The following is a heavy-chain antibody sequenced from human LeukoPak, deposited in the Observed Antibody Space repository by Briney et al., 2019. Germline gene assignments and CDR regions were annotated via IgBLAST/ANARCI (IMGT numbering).Heavy chain of an antibody. V-gene: IGHV1-69*04. D-gene: IGHD3-22*01. CDR2: IIPILGIA. Sequence: SVKVSCKASGGTFSSYAISWVRQAPGQGLEWMGRIIPILGIANYAQKFQGRVTITADKSTSTAYMELSSLRSEDTAVYYCARGRYYDSSGYHGFDPWGQGTLVTVSS. CDR1: GGTFSSYA. CDR3: ARGRYYDSSGYHGFDP. J-gene: IGHJ5*02.